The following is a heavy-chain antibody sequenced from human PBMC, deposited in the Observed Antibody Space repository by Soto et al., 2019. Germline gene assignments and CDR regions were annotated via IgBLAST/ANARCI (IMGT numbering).Heavy chain of an antibody. CDR1: GFTFSPFW. V-gene: IGHV3-74*01. CDR2: MNADGSTT. CDR3: VRDRAHPDSFDI. J-gene: IGHJ3*02. D-gene: IGHD3-10*01. Sequence: EVHLVESGGGLVQPGESLRLSCAASGFTFSPFWMHWVRQAPGKGLEWVSHMNADGSTTLYADSVKGRFTISRDNAKNTLYLQVKSLWAEDTAVYYCVRDRAHPDSFDIWGQGTMVTVSS.